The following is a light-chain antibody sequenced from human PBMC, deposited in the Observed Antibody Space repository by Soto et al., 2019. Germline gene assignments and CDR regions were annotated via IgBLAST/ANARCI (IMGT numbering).Light chain of an antibody. J-gene: IGLJ3*02. CDR2: DVS. CDR1: SSDVGGYDY. Sequence: QSALTQPASVSGSPGQSITISCSGTSSDVGGYDYVSWYQQHPGKAPKLMIYDVSNRPSGVSNRFSGSKSGNTASLTISGVRAEDEADYYCSSYTSSSTLEVFGGGTQLTVL. V-gene: IGLV2-14*01. CDR3: SSYTSSSTLEV.